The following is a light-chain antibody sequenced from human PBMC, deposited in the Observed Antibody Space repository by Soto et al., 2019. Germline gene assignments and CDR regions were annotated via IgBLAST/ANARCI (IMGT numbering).Light chain of an antibody. CDR1: QSISTY. CDR3: QQSYSAPQT. CDR2: AAS. V-gene: IGKV1-39*01. J-gene: IGKJ1*01. Sequence: DIQMTQTPSSLSASVGDRVTIPCRASQSISTYLNWYQQKPGKVPNLLIYAASILQSGVPSRFSGSGSGTDFNLTISSLQPEDSATYYRQQSYSAPQTFGQGTKVDIK.